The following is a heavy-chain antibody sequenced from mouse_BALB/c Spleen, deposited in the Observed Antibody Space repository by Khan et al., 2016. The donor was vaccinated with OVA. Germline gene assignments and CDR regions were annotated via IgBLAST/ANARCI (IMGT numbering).Heavy chain of an antibody. CDR1: GYSITSGYS. V-gene: IGHV3-1*02. CDR2: IYYSGTI. J-gene: IGHJ4*01. Sequence: EVQLQQPGPDLVEPSQSLSLTCTVTGYSITSGYSWDWIRQFPGNKLEWMGYIYYSGTINYTPSLNSRISITRDTSKNQFFLQLNSVSTEDTATYYCARDGDYMDYCGQGTSVTVSS. CDR3: ARDGDYMDY. D-gene: IGHD2-13*01.